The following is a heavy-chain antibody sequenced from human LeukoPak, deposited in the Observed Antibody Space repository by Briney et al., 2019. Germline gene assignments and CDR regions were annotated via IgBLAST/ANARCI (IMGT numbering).Heavy chain of an antibody. CDR3: ARDSGYQSDAFDL. V-gene: IGHV1-18*01. CDR2: SSAYTDNT. D-gene: IGHD3-16*02. J-gene: IGHJ3*01. Sequence: GASVKVSCKASGYTFSISGISWVRQAPGQGLEWLGWSSAYTDNTDYAQKLQGRVTMTTDTSTSTAFMEVRSLRSDDTAVYYCARDSGYQSDAFDLWGQGTLVTVSS. CDR1: GYTFSISG.